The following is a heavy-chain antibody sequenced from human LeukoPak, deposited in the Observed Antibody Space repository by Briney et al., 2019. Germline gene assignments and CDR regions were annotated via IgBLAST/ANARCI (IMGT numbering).Heavy chain of an antibody. CDR3: ARDYTLDY. CDR1: GFTVSSNY. V-gene: IGHV3-66*01. J-gene: IGHJ4*02. CDR2: IYSGGNT. Sequence: HPGGSLRLSCAASGFTVSSNYMTWVRQAPGKGLEWVSIIYSGGNTYYADSVKGRFTISRDNSQNTLYLQMNSLRAEDTAIYYCARDYTLDYWGQGTLVTVSS.